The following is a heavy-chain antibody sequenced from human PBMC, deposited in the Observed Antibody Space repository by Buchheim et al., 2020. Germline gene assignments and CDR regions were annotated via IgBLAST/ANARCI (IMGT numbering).Heavy chain of an antibody. CDR2: LSYDGSDK. CDR1: GFTFSSYG. D-gene: IGHD6-6*01. V-gene: IGHV3-30*18. J-gene: IGHJ4*02. CDR3: AKDRTGMYSSSSGYFDY. Sequence: QVQLVESGGGVVQPGRSLRLSCAASGFTFSSYGMHWVRQTPGKGLEWVAVLSYDGSDKYYADSVKGRFTISRDNSKNTLYLQMNSLRAEDTAVYYCAKDRTGMYSSSSGYFDYWGQGSL.